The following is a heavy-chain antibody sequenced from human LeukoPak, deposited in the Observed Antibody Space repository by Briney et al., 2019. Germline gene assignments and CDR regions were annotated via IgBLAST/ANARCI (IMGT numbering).Heavy chain of an antibody. V-gene: IGHV3-74*01. Sequence: GGSLRLSCAASGFTFSSYWMHWVRQAPGKGLVWVSRINSDGSSTSYADSVKGRFTISRDNAKNTLYLQMNSLRAEDTAVYYCARASGRGAFDIWGQGTMVTVSS. CDR2: INSDGSST. CDR3: ARASGRGAFDI. D-gene: IGHD1-26*01. J-gene: IGHJ3*02. CDR1: GFTFSSYW.